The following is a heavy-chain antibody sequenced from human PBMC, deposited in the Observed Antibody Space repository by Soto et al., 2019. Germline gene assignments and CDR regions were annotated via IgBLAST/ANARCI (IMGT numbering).Heavy chain of an antibody. CDR3: ARSSTRANYFDY. J-gene: IGHJ4*02. CDR2: IYYSGST. Sequence: QVQLQESGPGLVKPSQTLSLTCTVSGGSISSGGYYWSWIRQHPGKGLEWIGYIYYSGSTYYNPCLKRRVIISVDTSKNQFSPRRSSVSAAETPVYYCARSSTRANYFDYWGQGTLVTVSS. V-gene: IGHV4-31*03. CDR1: GGSISSGGYY. D-gene: IGHD2-2*01.